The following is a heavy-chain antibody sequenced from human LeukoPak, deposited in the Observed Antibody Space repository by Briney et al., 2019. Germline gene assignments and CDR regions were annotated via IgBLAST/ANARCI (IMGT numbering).Heavy chain of an antibody. V-gene: IGHV1-69*13. CDR1: GGTFSSYA. J-gene: IGHJ4*02. CDR3: ARGFISRRDGYNPYFDY. D-gene: IGHD5-24*01. Sequence: SVKVSCKASGGTFSSYAISWVRQAPGQGLEWMGGIIPIFGTANYAQKFQGGVTITADESTSTAYMELSSLRSEDTAVYYCARGFISRRDGYNPYFDYWGQGTLVTVSS. CDR2: IIPIFGTA.